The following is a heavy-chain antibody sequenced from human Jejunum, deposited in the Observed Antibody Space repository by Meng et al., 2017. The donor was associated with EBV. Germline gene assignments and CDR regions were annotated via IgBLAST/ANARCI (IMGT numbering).Heavy chain of an antibody. J-gene: IGHJ4*02. Sequence: VQLVEWGGGLVKPGGSLRLSCAASGFTFSSYSMNWVRQAPGKGLEWVSYISSGSSFIYYADSVKGRFTISRDDAKNSLSLQMNNLGADDTAVYYCVRDSSFNVHWGQGTLVTVSS. CDR3: VRDSSFNVH. CDR1: GFTFSSYS. V-gene: IGHV3-21*02. D-gene: IGHD3-16*02. CDR2: ISSGSSFI.